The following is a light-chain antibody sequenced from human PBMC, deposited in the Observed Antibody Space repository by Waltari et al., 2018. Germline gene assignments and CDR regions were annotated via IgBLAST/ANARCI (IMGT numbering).Light chain of an antibody. CDR3: QTWGTGIQV. V-gene: IGLV4-69*01. CDR1: SGHSSYA. Sequence: QLVLTQSPSASASLGASVKLTCTLSSGHSSYAIAWHQQQPAKGLRYLMKLNDDGSISKGDGIPDRFSGSSSGAERYLTISSRQAEDEADYYCQTWGTGIQVFGGGTKLTVL. J-gene: IGLJ3*02. CDR2: LNDDGSI.